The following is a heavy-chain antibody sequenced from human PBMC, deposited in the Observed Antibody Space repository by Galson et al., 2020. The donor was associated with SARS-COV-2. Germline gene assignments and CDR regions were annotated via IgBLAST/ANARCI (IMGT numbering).Heavy chain of an antibody. CDR2: IKQDGSEK. V-gene: IGHV3-7*03. Sequence: GESLKISCAASGFTFSSYWMSWVRQAPGKGLEWVANIKQDGSEKYYVDSVKGRFTISRDNAKNSLYLQMNSLRAEDTAVYYCARAGDSSGWYGPHPYWYFDLWGRGTLVTVSS. CDR1: GFTFSSYW. CDR3: ARAGDSSGWYGPHPYWYFDL. D-gene: IGHD6-19*01. J-gene: IGHJ2*01.